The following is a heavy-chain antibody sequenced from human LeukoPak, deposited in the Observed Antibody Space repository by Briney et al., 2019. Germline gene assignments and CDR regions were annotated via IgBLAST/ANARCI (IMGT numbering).Heavy chain of an antibody. J-gene: IGHJ4*02. Sequence: PGGSLRLSCAVSGFTFSSYWMTWVRQAPGKGLEWVANIKQDGSEIYYVDSVKGRFTISRDNAKKSLYLQMNSLRAEDTAVYYCARDHRSVEMATNPSDYWGQGTLVTVSS. D-gene: IGHD5-24*01. V-gene: IGHV3-7*01. CDR3: ARDHRSVEMATNPSDY. CDR1: GFTFSSYW. CDR2: IKQDGSEI.